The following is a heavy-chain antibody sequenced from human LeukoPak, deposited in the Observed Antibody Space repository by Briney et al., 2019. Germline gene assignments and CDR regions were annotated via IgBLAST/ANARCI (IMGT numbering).Heavy chain of an antibody. J-gene: IGHJ6*02. CDR2: INPNSGGT. CDR3: ARDLLWFGELYYYYYGMDV. D-gene: IGHD3-10*01. Sequence: ASVKVPCKASGYTFTGYYMHWVRQAPGQGLEWMGWINPNSGGTNYAQKFQGRVTMTRDTSISTAYMELSRLRSDDTAVYYCARDLLWFGELYYYYYGMDVWGQGTTVTVSS. V-gene: IGHV1-2*02. CDR1: GYTFTGYY.